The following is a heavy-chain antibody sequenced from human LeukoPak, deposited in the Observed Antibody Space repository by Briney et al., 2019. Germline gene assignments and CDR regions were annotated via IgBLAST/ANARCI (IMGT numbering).Heavy chain of an antibody. CDR1: GFTFSSYA. CDR3: ARLNNYDSSIDY. CDR2: ISYDGSNK. V-gene: IGHV3-30-3*01. Sequence: GGSLRLSCAASGFTFSSYAMHWVRQAPGKGLEWVAVISYDGSNKYYADSVKGRFTISRDNSKNTLYQQMNSLRAEDTAVYYCARLNNYDSSIDYWGQGTLVTVSS. J-gene: IGHJ4*02. D-gene: IGHD3-16*01.